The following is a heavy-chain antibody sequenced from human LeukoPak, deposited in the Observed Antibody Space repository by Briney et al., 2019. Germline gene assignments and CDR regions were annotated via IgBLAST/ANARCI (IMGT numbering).Heavy chain of an antibody. V-gene: IGHV3-30*02. CDR2: IRYDGSNK. CDR1: GFTFSSYG. Sequence: GGSLRLSCAASGFTFSSYGMHWVRQAPGKGLEWVAFIRYDGSNKYYADSVKGQFTISRDNSKNTLYLQMNSLRAEDTAVYYCAKDEVYCSGGSCYHYWGQGTLVTVSS. J-gene: IGHJ4*02. CDR3: AKDEVYCSGGSCYHY. D-gene: IGHD2-15*01.